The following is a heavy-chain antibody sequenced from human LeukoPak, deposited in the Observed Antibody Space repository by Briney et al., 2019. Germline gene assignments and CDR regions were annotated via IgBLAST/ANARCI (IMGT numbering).Heavy chain of an antibody. D-gene: IGHD6-19*01. J-gene: IGHJ4*02. CDR3: AKDLGSGWYITNFDY. Sequence: GGSLRLSCAASGFAFSTYWMHWVRQAPGKGPVWVSRISPDGRDTIYADSVKGRFTMSRDNDKNTLYLQMNSLRAEDTAVYFCAKDLGSGWYITNFDYWGQGTLVSVSS. CDR2: ISPDGRDT. V-gene: IGHV3-74*01. CDR1: GFAFSTYW.